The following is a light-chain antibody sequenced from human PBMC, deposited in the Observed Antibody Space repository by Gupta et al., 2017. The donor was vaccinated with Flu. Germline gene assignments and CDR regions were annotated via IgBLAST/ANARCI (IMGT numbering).Light chain of an antibody. CDR3: QQYDSYPWT. CDR2: KAS. V-gene: IGKV1-5*03. CDR1: QNIDSW. J-gene: IGKJ1*01. Sequence: DIQMTQSPSTLSASLGARVTFTCRASQNIDSWLAWYQQRPGKAPRLLIYKASNLESGVPSRFSGSGSGTEFTLAISSLQPDDLATYYCQQYDSYPWTFGQGTKV.